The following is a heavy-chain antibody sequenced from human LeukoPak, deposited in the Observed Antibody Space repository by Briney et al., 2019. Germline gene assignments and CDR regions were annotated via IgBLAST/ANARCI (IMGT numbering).Heavy chain of an antibody. V-gene: IGHV5-51*01. CDR3: ASSPHCSSTSCYPFDI. CDR1: GYSFTSYW. J-gene: IGHJ3*02. CDR2: IYPGDSDT. Sequence: GESLKISCKGSGYSFTSYWIGWVRQMPGKGLEWMGIIYPGDSDTRYSPSFQGQVTISADKSISTAYLQWSSLRASDTAMYYCASSPHCSSTSCYPFDIWGQGTMVTVSS. D-gene: IGHD2-2*01.